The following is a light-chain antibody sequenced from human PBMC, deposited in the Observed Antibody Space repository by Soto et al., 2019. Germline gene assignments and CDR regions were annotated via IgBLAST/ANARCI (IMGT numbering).Light chain of an antibody. J-gene: IGKJ4*01. CDR1: QSVSSN. CDR2: GAS. V-gene: IGKV3-15*01. Sequence: EIVMTQSPATLSVSPGERATLSCRASQSVSSNLAWYQQKPGQAPRLLIYGASTRATGIPARFSGSGSGTEFTLTISRLEPEDFAIYYCQQRSNWPPLTFGGGTKVEIK. CDR3: QQRSNWPPLT.